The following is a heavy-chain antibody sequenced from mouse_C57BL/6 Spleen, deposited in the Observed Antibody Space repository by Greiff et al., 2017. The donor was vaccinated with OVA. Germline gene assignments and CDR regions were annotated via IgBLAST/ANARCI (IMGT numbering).Heavy chain of an antibody. CDR2: IDPSDSYT. CDR1: GYTFTSYW. Sequence: VQLQQPGAELVMPGASVKLSCKASGYTFTSYWMHWVKQRPGQGLEWIGEIDPSDSYTNYNQKFKGKSTLTVDKSSSTAYMQLSSLTSEDSAVYYCASSFYYYGSSRGFAYWGQGTLVTVSA. V-gene: IGHV1-69*01. CDR3: ASSFYYYGSSRGFAY. J-gene: IGHJ3*01. D-gene: IGHD1-1*01.